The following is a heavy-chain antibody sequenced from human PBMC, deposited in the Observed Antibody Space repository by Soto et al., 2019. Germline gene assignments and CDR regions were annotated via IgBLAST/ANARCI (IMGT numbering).Heavy chain of an antibody. D-gene: IGHD3-10*01. CDR1: GYTFTGHV. CDR3: ARESYSHEGFDL. J-gene: IGHJ3*01. CDR2: INPNSGLR. Sequence: VQLVQSGAEVKEPGASVKVSCQASGYTFTGHVIHWVRKAPGQGLEWMGSINPNSGLRISAERIRGRVTMTRDMSTTTVYMDMTSLTFGDTAVYYCARESYSHEGFDLWGQGKTVTVSS. V-gene: IGHV1-2*02.